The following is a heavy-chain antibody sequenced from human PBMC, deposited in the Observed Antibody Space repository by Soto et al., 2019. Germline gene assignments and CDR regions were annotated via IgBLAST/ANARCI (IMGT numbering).Heavy chain of an antibody. CDR2: IYYTGST. CDR1: GFSVSSGKYS. Sequence: SETLSLTSTVSGFSVSSGKYSLSLLRPPPGKGLEWMGYIYYTGSTNYNPSLKSRVTISVDTSKNEFSLRLSSVTAADTAVYYCARVQYPHDSSEDWFDPRGQGTLVTLSS. J-gene: IGHJ5*02. CDR3: ARVQYPHDSSEDWFDP. D-gene: IGHD3-22*01. V-gene: IGHV4-61*01.